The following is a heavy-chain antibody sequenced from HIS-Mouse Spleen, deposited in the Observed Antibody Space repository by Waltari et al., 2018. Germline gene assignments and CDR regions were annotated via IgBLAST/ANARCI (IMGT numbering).Heavy chain of an antibody. J-gene: IGHJ1*01. CDR2: IYWDDDK. CDR1: GFSLSTSGVG. V-gene: IGHV2-5*02. Sequence: QITLKESGPTLVKPTQTLTLTCTFSGFSLSTSGVGVGWIRQPPGKRLEWLALIYWDDDKRYSQSLKSRLTITKDTSKNQVVLTMTNMDPVDTATYYWARRGYSSSWYQHWGQGTLVTVSS. CDR3: ARRGYSSSWYQH. D-gene: IGHD6-13*01.